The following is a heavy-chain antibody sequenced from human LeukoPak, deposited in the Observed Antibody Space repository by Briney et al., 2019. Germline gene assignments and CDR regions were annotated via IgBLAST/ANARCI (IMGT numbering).Heavy chain of an antibody. Sequence: TSETLSLTCTVSGGSISSSSYYWGWIRQPPVKGLEWIGRIYYSGRTNYNPSLKSRVTISVDTSKKQFSLNLRSVTAADTAIYYCASRCCSGGTCYLDYWGQGTLVTVSS. CDR2: IYYSGRT. CDR1: GGSISSSSYY. V-gene: IGHV4-39*01. J-gene: IGHJ4*02. D-gene: IGHD2-15*01. CDR3: ASRCCSGGTCYLDY.